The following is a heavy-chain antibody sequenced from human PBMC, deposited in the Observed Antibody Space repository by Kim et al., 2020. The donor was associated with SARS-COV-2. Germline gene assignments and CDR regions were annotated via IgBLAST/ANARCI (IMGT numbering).Heavy chain of an antibody. D-gene: IGHD3-10*01. Sequence: GGSLRLSCAASGFTFSSYGMHWVRQAPGRGLEWVAVISYDGSNKYYADSVKGRFTISRDNSKNTLYLQMNSLRAEDTAVYYCARGRLLWFGEPQYYFDYWGQGTLVTVTS. J-gene: IGHJ4*02. CDR1: GFTFSSYG. CDR3: ARGRLLWFGEPQYYFDY. CDR2: ISYDGSNK. V-gene: IGHV3-33*05.